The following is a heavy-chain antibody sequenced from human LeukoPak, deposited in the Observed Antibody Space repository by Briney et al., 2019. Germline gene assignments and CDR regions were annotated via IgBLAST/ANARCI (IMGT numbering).Heavy chain of an antibody. CDR1: GFTFDDYA. V-gene: IGHV3-64D*09. CDR2: ISSNGGST. J-gene: IGHJ2*01. Sequence: PGRSLRLSCTASGFTFDDYAMHWVRQAPGKGLKDVSAISSNGGSTYYADSVKGRFTISRDNSKNTLYLQMSSLRTEDSAIYYCVKLAAPGAIWYFDLWGRGTLVTVSS. CDR3: VKLAAPGAIWYFDL. D-gene: IGHD3-10*01.